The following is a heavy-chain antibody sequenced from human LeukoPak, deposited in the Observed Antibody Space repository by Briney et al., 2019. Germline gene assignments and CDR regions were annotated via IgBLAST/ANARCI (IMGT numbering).Heavy chain of an antibody. CDR1: GFTFSSYG. D-gene: IGHD4-17*01. Sequence: GGSLRLSCAASGFTFSSYGMHWVRQAPGKGLELVSVISYYGSNKYYADSVKGRFTISRDNSKNTLYLQMNSLRTEDTAVYYCAKDIDYGDYINGYYYYGMDVWGQGTTVTVSS. CDR3: AKDIDYGDYINGYYYYGMDV. V-gene: IGHV3-30*18. CDR2: ISYYGSNK. J-gene: IGHJ6*02.